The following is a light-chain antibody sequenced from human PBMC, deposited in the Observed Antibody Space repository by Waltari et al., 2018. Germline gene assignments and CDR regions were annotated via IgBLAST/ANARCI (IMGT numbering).Light chain of an antibody. J-gene: IGLJ1*01. Sequence: QSALTQPASVSGSPGQSITISCTGTSSDVGSYNYVSWYQQHPGKAPKLMIYEVSNGPSGVSSRSSGSKSGNTASLTISGLQAEDEADYYCSSYTSSSSYVFGTGTKVTVL. CDR3: SSYTSSSSYV. CDR1: SSDVGSYNY. CDR2: EVS. V-gene: IGLV2-14*01.